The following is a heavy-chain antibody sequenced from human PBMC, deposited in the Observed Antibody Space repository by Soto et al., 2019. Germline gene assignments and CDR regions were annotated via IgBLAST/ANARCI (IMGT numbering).Heavy chain of an antibody. CDR3: ASPDCSGGSCYSQYFDY. CDR2: IIPIFGTA. J-gene: IGHJ4*02. Sequence: QVQLVQSGAEVKKPGSSVKVSCKASGGTFSSYAISWVRQAPGQGLEWMGGIIPIFGTANYAQKFQGRVTITADESTSTAYMELSSLRSEDTAVYYCASPDCSGGSCYSQYFDYCGQGTLVTVSS. CDR1: GGTFSSYA. V-gene: IGHV1-69*01. D-gene: IGHD2-15*01.